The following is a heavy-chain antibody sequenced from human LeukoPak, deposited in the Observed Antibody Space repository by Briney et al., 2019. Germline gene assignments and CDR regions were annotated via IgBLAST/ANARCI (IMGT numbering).Heavy chain of an antibody. V-gene: IGHV4-59*11. J-gene: IGHJ3*02. D-gene: IGHD4-17*01. CDR1: TASISRHY. CDR3: ARETTVIIPGRSDVFDI. Sequence: SETLSLTCTVSTASISRHYWNWIRQPPGKGLEWIGYISYSGTTDYNASLKSRVTISLDTSRNEFSLKLTSVTAADTAVYYCARETTVIIPGRSDVFDIWGQGTMVTVSS. CDR2: ISYSGTT.